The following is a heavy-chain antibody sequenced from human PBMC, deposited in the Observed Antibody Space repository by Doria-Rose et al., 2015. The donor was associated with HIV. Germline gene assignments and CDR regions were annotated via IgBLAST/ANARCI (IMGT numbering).Heavy chain of an antibody. CDR3: ARGVGGTGAYDF. J-gene: IGHJ4*02. CDR2: ISHSGSS. D-gene: IGHD1-26*01. CDR1: GGSFSGYY. Sequence: QVQLQQWGARLLKPAETLSLTCAVYGGSFSGYYWSWIRQSPGKGLEWIGEISHSGSSTYDPSLKSRVTISVGTSKNQFSLKLNSVTAADTAIYYCARGVGGTGAYDFWGQGTLVTVST. V-gene: IGHV4-34*01.